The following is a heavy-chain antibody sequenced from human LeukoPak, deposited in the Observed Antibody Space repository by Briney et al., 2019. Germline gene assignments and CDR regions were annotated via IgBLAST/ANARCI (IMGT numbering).Heavy chain of an antibody. CDR2: IYYSGST. D-gene: IGHD6-19*01. V-gene: IGHV4-59*08. J-gene: IGHJ3*02. CDR1: GGSISSYY. Sequence: SETLSLTCTVPGGSISSYYWSWIRQPPGKGLEWIGYIYYSGSTNYNPSLKSRVTISVDTSKNQFSLKLSSVTAADTAVYYCARRAVAVAFDIWGQGTMVTVSS. CDR3: ARRAVAVAFDI.